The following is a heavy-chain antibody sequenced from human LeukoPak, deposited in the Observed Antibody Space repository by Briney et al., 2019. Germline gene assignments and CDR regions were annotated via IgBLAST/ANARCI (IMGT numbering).Heavy chain of an antibody. CDR2: INHSGGT. Sequence: SETLSLTCAVYGGSFSGYYWSWIRQPPGKGLEWIGEINHSGGTNYSPSLKSRVTISVDTSKNQFSLKLSSVTAADTAVYYCARGANYYDSSGYYIAAGFDYWGQGTLVTVSS. D-gene: IGHD3-22*01. J-gene: IGHJ4*02. CDR3: ARGANYYDSSGYYIAAGFDY. CDR1: GGSFSGYY. V-gene: IGHV4-34*01.